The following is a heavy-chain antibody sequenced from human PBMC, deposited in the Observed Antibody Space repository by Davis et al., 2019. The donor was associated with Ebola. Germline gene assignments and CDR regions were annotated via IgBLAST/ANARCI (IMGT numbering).Heavy chain of an antibody. D-gene: IGHD1-26*01. Sequence: SETLSLTCTVSGGSISTYYWSWIRQPPGKGLEWLAYIDYSGSTNYNPSLKSRVTISVDSSKKQFSLNLRSVTAADTAVYYCARGGQGVGAGRWLDPWGQGNLVIVSS. CDR3: ARGGQGVGAGRWLDP. CDR2: IDYSGST. V-gene: IGHV4-59*01. J-gene: IGHJ5*02. CDR1: GGSISTYY.